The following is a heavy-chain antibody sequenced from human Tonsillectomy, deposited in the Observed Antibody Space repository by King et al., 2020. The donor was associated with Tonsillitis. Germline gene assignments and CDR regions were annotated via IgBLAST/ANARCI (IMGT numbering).Heavy chain of an antibody. CDR1: GFTLSPYG. J-gene: IGHJ3*02. Sequence: VQLVESGGGVVQPGGSLRLSCAASGFTLSPYGMHWVRQAPGKGLEWVAFIRHDGSKTCYGDSVKGRFTISRDNSKNTLYLQMNSLRTEDTAVYYCAKEGSDTTMGGAFDIWGQGTMVTVSS. CDR3: AKEGSDTTMGGAFDI. D-gene: IGHD5-18*01. V-gene: IGHV3-30*02. CDR2: IRHDGSKT.